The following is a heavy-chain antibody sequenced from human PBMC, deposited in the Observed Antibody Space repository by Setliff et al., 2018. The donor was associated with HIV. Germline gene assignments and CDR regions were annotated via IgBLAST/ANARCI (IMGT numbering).Heavy chain of an antibody. D-gene: IGHD2-2*01. CDR3: ARQSTTSRDFDS. V-gene: IGHV4-59*08. J-gene: IGHJ4*02. CDR1: GGSFSGYY. CDR2: VSYTGTT. Sequence: SETLSLTCAVSGGSFSGYYWSWIRQPPGKGLEWIGFVSYTGTTRYSPSLRSRISISIDASKNKFSLQLSSVTAADTAVYYCARQSTTSRDFDSWGQGTLVTVSS.